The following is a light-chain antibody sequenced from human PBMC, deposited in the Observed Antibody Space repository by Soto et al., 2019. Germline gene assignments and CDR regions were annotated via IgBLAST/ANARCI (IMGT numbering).Light chain of an antibody. Sequence: QSALTQPASVSWSPGQSITISCTGTSSDVGGYNYVSWYQQHPGKAPKLMIYDVSNRPSGVSNRFSGSKSGNTASLTISGRQAEDEAVYYCSSYTSSSTVVFGGGTKLTVL. CDR1: SSDVGGYNY. CDR2: DVS. V-gene: IGLV2-14*01. CDR3: SSYTSSSTVV. J-gene: IGLJ2*01.